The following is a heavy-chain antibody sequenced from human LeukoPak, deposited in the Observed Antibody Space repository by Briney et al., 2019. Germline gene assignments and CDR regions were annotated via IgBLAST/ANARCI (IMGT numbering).Heavy chain of an antibody. CDR2: INHSGST. J-gene: IGHJ4*02. Sequence: PSETLSLTCAVHGGSFSGYYWSWIRQPPGKGLEWIGEINHSGSTNYNPSLKSRVTISVDTSKNQFSLKLSSVTAADTAVYYCARGRGRYSGYDWLDYWGQGTLVTVSS. D-gene: IGHD5-12*01. CDR1: GGSFSGYY. V-gene: IGHV4-34*01. CDR3: ARGRGRYSGYDWLDY.